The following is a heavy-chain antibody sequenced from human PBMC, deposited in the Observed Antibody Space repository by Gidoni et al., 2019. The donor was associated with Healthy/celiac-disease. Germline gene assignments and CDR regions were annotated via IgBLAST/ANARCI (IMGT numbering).Heavy chain of an antibody. CDR2: ISGSGGST. CDR3: AKSAANTTPSTVTTQKYYYYGMDV. J-gene: IGHJ6*02. Sequence: EVQLLESGGGLVQPGGSLRLSCAASGFTFRSYAMSWVRQAPGKGLGWVSAISGSGGSTYYADSVKGRFTISRDNSKNTLYLQMNSLRAEDTAVYYCAKSAANTTPSTVTTQKYYYYGMDVWGQGTTVTVSS. D-gene: IGHD4-4*01. CDR1: GFTFRSYA. V-gene: IGHV3-23*01.